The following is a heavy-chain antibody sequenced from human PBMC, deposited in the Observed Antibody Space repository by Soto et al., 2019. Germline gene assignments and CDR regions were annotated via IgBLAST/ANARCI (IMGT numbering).Heavy chain of an antibody. J-gene: IGHJ4*02. D-gene: IGHD3-3*01. V-gene: IGHV3-33*01. CDR2: IWYDGSNK. Sequence: QVQLVESGGGVVQPGRSLRLSCAASGFTFSSYGMHWVRQAPGKGLEWVAVIWYDGSNKYYADSVKGRFTISRDNSKNTLYLQMNSLRAEDTAVYYCAREALPGLLNPIDYWGQGTLVTVSS. CDR3: AREALPGLLNPIDY. CDR1: GFTFSSYG.